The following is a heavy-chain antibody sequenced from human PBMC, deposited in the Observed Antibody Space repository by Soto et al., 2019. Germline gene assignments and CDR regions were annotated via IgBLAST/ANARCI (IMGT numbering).Heavy chain of an antibody. CDR3: ARHKQDGIAAADTGEYYYYGMDV. Sequence: SETLSLTWAVYGGSFSGYYWSWIRQPPGKGLEGIGEINHSGSTKYNPSLKSRVTISVDTTKNQFSLKLRSVTAADTAVYYCARHKQDGIAAADTGEYYYYGMDVWGQGTSVTVSS. J-gene: IGHJ6*02. D-gene: IGHD6-13*01. CDR2: INHSGST. V-gene: IGHV4-34*01. CDR1: GGSFSGYY.